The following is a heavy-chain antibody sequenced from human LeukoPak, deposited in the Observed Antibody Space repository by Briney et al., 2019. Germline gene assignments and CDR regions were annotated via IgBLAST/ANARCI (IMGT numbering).Heavy chain of an antibody. V-gene: IGHV1-2*02. D-gene: IGHD3-22*01. CDR3: ARTYYDSSGYSSLDY. J-gene: IGHJ4*02. CDR2: INPNSGGT. CDR1: GYTFTGYY. Sequence: ASVKVSCKASGYTFTGYYIHWVRQAPGQGLEWMGWINPNSGGTNYAQKFQGRVTMTRDTSISTAYMELSRLRSDDTAVYYCARTYYDSSGYSSLDYWGQGTLVTVSS.